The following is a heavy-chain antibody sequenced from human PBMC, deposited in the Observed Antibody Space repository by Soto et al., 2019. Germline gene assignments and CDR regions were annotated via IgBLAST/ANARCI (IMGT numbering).Heavy chain of an antibody. D-gene: IGHD2-8*01. CDR3: ATAVYDADPFGPILRYSGMDV. V-gene: IGHV1-69*13. CDR2: IIPIFGTA. Sequence: SVKVSCKASGGTFSSYAISWVRQDPGQGLKWMGGIIPIFGTANYAQKFQGRVTITADESTSTAYMELSSLRSEDTAVYYCATAVYDADPFGPILRYSGMDVWGQGTTVTVS. CDR1: GGTFSSYA. J-gene: IGHJ6*02.